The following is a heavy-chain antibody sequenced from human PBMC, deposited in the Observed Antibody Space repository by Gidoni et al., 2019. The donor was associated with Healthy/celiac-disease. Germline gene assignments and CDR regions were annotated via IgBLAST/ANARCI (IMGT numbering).Heavy chain of an antibody. J-gene: IGHJ6*03. Sequence: QVQLVQSGAEVKKPGSSVKVSCKASGGTFSSYAISWVRQAPGQGLEWMGGIIPIFGTANYAQKFQGRVTITADKSTSTAYMELSSLRSEDTAVYYCARDIAAASASNYYMDVWGKGTTVTVSS. CDR1: GGTFSSYA. V-gene: IGHV1-69*06. D-gene: IGHD6-13*01. CDR2: IIPIFGTA. CDR3: ARDIAAASASNYYMDV.